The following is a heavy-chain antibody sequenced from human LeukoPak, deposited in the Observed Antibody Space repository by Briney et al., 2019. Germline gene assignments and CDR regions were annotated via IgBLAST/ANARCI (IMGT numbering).Heavy chain of an antibody. D-gene: IGHD3-3*01. V-gene: IGHV4-4*09. CDR2: IYTTGNT. Sequence: PSETLSLTCTVSGGSISSYYWSWIRQPPRKGLEWIGYIYTTGNTDYNPSLKSRVTISVDTSKNQLSLNLSSVTAADTAVYYCARRGTIFGPESLWGRGTLVTVSS. CDR1: GGSISSYY. J-gene: IGHJ2*01. CDR3: ARRGTIFGPESL.